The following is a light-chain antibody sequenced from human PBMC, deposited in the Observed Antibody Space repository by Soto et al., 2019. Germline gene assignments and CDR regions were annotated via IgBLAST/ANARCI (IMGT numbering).Light chain of an antibody. V-gene: IGKV4-1*01. CDR1: QSVLYSSNNKNY. CDR3: QQYYDNPRA. J-gene: IGKJ4*01. CDR2: WAS. Sequence: DIVMTQSPDSLAVSLGERATINCKSSQSVLYSSNNKNYLAWYQQKPRQPPKLLISWASTRESGVPDRFSGSGSGTDFTLTISSLQAEDVAVYYCQQYYDNPRAFGGGTKVEIK.